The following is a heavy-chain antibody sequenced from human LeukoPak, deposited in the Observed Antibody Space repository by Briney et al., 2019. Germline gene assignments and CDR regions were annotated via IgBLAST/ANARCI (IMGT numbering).Heavy chain of an antibody. CDR1: GYTFTGYY. Sequence: GASVKVSCKASGYTFTGYYMHWVRQAPGQGLEWMGWINPNSGGTNYAQKFQGWVTMTRDTSISTAYMELSRLRSDDTAVYYCARGLCGGGSCYVGYNWFDPWGQGTLVTVSS. CDR2: INPNSGGT. CDR3: ARGLCGGGSCYVGYNWFDP. V-gene: IGHV1-2*04. D-gene: IGHD2-15*01. J-gene: IGHJ5*02.